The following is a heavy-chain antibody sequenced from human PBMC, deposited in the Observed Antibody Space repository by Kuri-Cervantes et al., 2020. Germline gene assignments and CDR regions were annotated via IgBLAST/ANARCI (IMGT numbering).Heavy chain of an antibody. V-gene: IGHV1-18*01. CDR1: GYTFTTYG. J-gene: IGHJ6*02. CDR3: ARDISTMIQIGYYGMDV. CDR2: ISAYNGNT. D-gene: IGHD3-22*01. Sequence: ASVKVSCKASGYTFTTYGISWVRQAPGQGLEWMGWISAYNGNTNYVQKLQGRVTMTRDTSISTAYMELSRLRSDDTAVYYCARDISTMIQIGYYGMDVWGQGTTVTVSS.